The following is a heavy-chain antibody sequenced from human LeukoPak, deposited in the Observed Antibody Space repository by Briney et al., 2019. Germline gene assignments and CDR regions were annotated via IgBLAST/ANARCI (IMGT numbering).Heavy chain of an antibody. D-gene: IGHD5-18*01. Sequence: SQTLSLTCTVSGGSISSSSYYWGWIRQPPGKGLEWIGSIYYSGSTYYNPSLKSRVTISVDTSKNQFSLKLSSVTAADTAVYYCARDPDTAMVRDYWGQGTLVTVSS. J-gene: IGHJ4*02. CDR1: GGSISSSSYY. CDR3: ARDPDTAMVRDY. V-gene: IGHV4-39*07. CDR2: IYYSGST.